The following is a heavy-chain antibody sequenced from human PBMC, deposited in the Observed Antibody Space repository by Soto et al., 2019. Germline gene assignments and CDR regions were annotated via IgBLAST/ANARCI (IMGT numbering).Heavy chain of an antibody. V-gene: IGHV1-3*01. D-gene: IGHD3-10*01. Sequence: ASVKVSCKASGYTFTSYAMHWVRQAPGQRLEWMGWINAGNGNTKYSQKFQGRVTITRDTSASTAYMELSSLRSEDTAVYYCARKYYGSGPIGAFDIWGQGTMVTVSS. CDR3: ARKYYGSGPIGAFDI. J-gene: IGHJ3*02. CDR1: GYTFTSYA. CDR2: INAGNGNT.